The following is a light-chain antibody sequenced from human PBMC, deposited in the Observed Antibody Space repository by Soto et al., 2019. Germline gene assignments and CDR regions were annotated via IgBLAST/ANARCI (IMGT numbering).Light chain of an antibody. J-gene: IGKJ1*01. CDR2: DAS. V-gene: IGKV1-5*01. CDR3: QQYNDYSRT. CDR1: QSISGW. Sequence: IQMTPSPSTLSGSVGARVTITCRASQSISGWLAWYQQKPGEAPKLLIYDASALPRGVPSRFSGSGSGTEFTLTISSLQPDDFATYYCQQYNDYSRTFGQGTKVDIK.